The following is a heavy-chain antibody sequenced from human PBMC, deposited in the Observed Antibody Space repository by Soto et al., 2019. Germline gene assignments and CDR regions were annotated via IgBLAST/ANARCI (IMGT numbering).Heavy chain of an antibody. CDR1: GFTFSTSA. D-gene: IGHD3-16*01. CDR3: ANVWGEVFFLMIRRPPRSTPFPTRRSSDL. CDR2: ISDSGST. V-gene: IGHV3-23*01. J-gene: IGHJ2*01. Sequence: GGSLRLSCEASGFTFSTSAMSWVRQAPGKGLKWVSTISDSGSTYYADSVKGRFTISRDNSKNTLYLQMNSLRAEDTAVYYCANVWGEVFFLMIRRPPRSTPFPTRRSSDL.